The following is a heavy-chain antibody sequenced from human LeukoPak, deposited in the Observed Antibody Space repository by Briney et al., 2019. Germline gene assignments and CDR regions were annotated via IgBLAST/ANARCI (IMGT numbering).Heavy chain of an antibody. D-gene: IGHD3-22*01. V-gene: IGHV3-30*02. CDR1: GFDFSSYG. CDR2: IHYDSTTE. Sequence: GGSLRLSCAASGFDFSSYGMHWVRQAPGKGLEWVAYIHYDSTTEDYADSVQGRFTISRDNSKNTLYLQMNSLRAEDTAVYYCAKGALGGYYYWYFDLWGRGTLVTVSS. J-gene: IGHJ2*01. CDR3: AKGALGGYYYWYFDL.